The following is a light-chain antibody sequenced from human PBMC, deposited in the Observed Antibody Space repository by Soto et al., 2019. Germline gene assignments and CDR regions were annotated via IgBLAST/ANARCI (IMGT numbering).Light chain of an antibody. CDR1: SSDVGAYKY. CDR2: NGN. J-gene: IGLJ1*01. CDR3: CSFAGSYTSYV. V-gene: IGLV2-11*01. Sequence: ALTQPRSVSGSPGQSVTISCTGTSSDVGAYKYVSWYQQHPGKAPKLMIYNGNTRPSGVPDRFSGSKSGDTASLTISGLQAEDDADYYCCSFAGSYTSYVFGTGTKVTVL.